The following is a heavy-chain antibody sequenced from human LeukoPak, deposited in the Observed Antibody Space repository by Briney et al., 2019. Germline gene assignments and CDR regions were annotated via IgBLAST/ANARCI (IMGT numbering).Heavy chain of an antibody. V-gene: IGHV1-8*01. Sequence: ASVKVSCKASGYTFTSYDINWVRQATGQGLEWMGWMNPNSGNTGYAQKFQGRVTMTRNTSISTAYMELSSLRSEDTAVYYCARSHMTRRGRAFDIWGQGTMVTVSS. J-gene: IGHJ3*02. CDR3: ARSHMTRRGRAFDI. CDR1: GYTFTSYD. D-gene: IGHD4-11*01. CDR2: MNPNSGNT.